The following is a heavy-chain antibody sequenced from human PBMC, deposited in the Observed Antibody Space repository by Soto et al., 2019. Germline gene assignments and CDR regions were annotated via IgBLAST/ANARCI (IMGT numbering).Heavy chain of an antibody. D-gene: IGHD2-2*01. CDR1: GYSFTSYW. CDR2: IYPGDSDT. Sequence: RGESLKISCKGSGYSFTSYWIGWVRQMPGKSLEWMGIIYPGDSDTRYSPSFQGQVTISADKSISTAYLQWSSLKASDTAMYYCARLLTDCISTSRYPYYFDYWGQGTLVTVSS. CDR3: ARLLTDCISTSRYPYYFDY. J-gene: IGHJ4*02. V-gene: IGHV5-51*01.